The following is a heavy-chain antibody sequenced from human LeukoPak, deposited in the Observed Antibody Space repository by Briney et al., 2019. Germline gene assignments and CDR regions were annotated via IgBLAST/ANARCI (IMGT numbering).Heavy chain of an antibody. D-gene: IGHD3-16*01. Sequence: PGGSLRLSCAASGFTFSYYWMTWVRQAPGKGLEWVAYIKQDGSEKYYVDSVKGRFTISRDNAKNSLYLQMNSLRAEDTAVYYCAGTRLGASPEWGQGTLVTVSS. CDR1: GFTFSYYW. J-gene: IGHJ4*02. CDR3: AGTRLGASPE. CDR2: IKQDGSEK. V-gene: IGHV3-7*03.